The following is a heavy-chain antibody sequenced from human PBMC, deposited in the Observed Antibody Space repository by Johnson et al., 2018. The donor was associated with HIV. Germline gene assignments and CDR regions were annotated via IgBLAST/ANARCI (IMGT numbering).Heavy chain of an antibody. Sequence: QVQLVESGGGVVQPGRSLKLSCAASGFTFSSYGMHWVRQAPGKGLEWMALTYYEGINKYYADSVKGRFTISRDNTKNTLYLQMNSLRDEDTAVYYCAKIMSKWSVDDDAFDVWGQGTMVTVSS. CDR2: TYYEGINK. D-gene: IGHD2-15*01. J-gene: IGHJ3*01. V-gene: IGHV3-33*06. CDR1: GFTFSSYG. CDR3: AKIMSKWSVDDDAFDV.